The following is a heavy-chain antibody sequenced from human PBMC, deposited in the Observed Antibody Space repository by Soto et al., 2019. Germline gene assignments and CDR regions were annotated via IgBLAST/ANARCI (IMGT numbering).Heavy chain of an antibody. J-gene: IGHJ4*02. CDR3: ARGWETVGATTAFAY. Sequence: QVQLVQSGAEVKKPGSSVKVSCQASGGIFSKYAINWVRQAPGRGLEWMGGINPIFGTAAYAQNFQGRVTITADKSTTTAYMEVSSLRSDDTAVYYCARGWETVGATTAFAYWGQGTLVTVSS. V-gene: IGHV1-69*06. CDR1: GGIFSKYA. D-gene: IGHD1-26*01. CDR2: INPIFGTA.